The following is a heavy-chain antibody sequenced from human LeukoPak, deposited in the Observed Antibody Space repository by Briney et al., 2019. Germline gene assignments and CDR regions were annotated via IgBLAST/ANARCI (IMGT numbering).Heavy chain of an antibody. CDR3: AKDLLIATTTMGNYYYYYGMDV. Sequence: GGSLRLSCAASGFTFSDYYMTWVRQAPGKGLEWVSYISRSSSNTNYADSVKGRFTISRDNAKNSLYLQMNSLRVEDTAVYYCAKDLLIATTTMGNYYYYYGMDVWGQGTTVTVS. CDR2: ISRSSSNT. V-gene: IGHV3-11*06. CDR1: GFTFSDYY. D-gene: IGHD3-10*01. J-gene: IGHJ6*02.